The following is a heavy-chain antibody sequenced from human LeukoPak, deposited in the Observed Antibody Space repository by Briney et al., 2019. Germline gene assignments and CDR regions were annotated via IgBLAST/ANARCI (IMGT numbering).Heavy chain of an antibody. D-gene: IGHD3-10*01. V-gene: IGHV1-69*05. CDR2: IIPIFGTA. CDR3: ARDGHYYGSGSQIGAWDYYYYMDV. J-gene: IGHJ6*03. Sequence: ASVTVSCKASGGTFSSYAISWVRQAPGQGLEWMGGIIPIFGTANYAQKFQGRVTITTDESTSTAYMELSSLRSEDTAVYYCARDGHYYGSGSQIGAWDYYYYMDVWGKGTTVTVSS. CDR1: GGTFSSYA.